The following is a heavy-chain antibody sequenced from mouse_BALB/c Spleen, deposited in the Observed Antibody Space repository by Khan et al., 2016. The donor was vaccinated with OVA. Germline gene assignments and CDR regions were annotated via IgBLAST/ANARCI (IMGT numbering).Heavy chain of an antibody. V-gene: IGHV1S29*02. CDR1: GYTFTVYN. Sequence: VQLQQSGPDLVKPGASVRISCKASGYTFTVYNMDWAKQSHGKSREGIGYIFSNSGCTGNHQKFTTKATLTVDNSFVTAFMDLRSLTPEDSAADYSFRSGCGSFCFWWQGTQVTVSA. CDR2: IFSNSGCT. CDR3: FRSGCGSFCF. D-gene: IGHD1-2*01. J-gene: IGHJ3*02.